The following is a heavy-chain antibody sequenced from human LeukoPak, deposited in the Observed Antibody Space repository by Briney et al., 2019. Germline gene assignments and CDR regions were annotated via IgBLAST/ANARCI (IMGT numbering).Heavy chain of an antibody. D-gene: IGHD2-2*02. J-gene: IGHJ4*02. V-gene: IGHV3-74*01. CDR3: ARYTGGGVY. Sequence: GGSLRLSCAVSGFTFSSGYMHWVRQPPGKGPVWVSRISSDGSNTIYADSVKGRFTISSDDARNTLYLQMNSMRDGDTAVYYCARYTGGGVYWGQGTLVTVSS. CDR2: ISSDGSNT. CDR1: GFTFSSGY.